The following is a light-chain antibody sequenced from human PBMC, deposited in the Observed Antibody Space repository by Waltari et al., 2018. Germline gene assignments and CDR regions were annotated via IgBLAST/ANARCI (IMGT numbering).Light chain of an antibody. CDR2: VAS. CDR1: QSVSSN. J-gene: IGKJ2*01. Sequence: EIVMTQSPATLSVSPGERATLSCRASQSVSSNLAWYQQKPGQPLRLLIFVASRRATGIPARFSGSGSGTEFTLTISSLQSEDFAVYYCQQYNNWPPYTFGQGTKLDIK. V-gene: IGKV3D-15*01. CDR3: QQYNNWPPYT.